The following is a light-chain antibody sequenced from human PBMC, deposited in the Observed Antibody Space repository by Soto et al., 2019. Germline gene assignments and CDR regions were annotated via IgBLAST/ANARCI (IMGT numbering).Light chain of an antibody. J-gene: IGKJ4*01. Sequence: EIVLTQSPCTLSLSPGERDTLSCKVSQSVASNYLGWYQQKPGQAPRVLIFDASIRATGIPDRFSASGSGSDFTLTISRLEPDDFAVYYCHQYDFLPLTFREGTKVDIK. CDR3: HQYDFLPLT. V-gene: IGKV3-20*01. CDR2: DAS. CDR1: QSVASNY.